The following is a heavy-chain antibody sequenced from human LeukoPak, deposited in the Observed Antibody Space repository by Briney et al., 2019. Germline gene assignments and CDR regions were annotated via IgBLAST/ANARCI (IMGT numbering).Heavy chain of an antibody. Sequence: ASVKVSCKASGYTFTNYDINWVRQATGQGLEWMGWMNPNSGYTGYAQKFQGRVTMTKSTSITTAYMDLSSLRSEDTAVYYCVRGVRIAVAGTHYYFDYWGQGTLVTVSS. CDR2: MNPNSGYT. CDR3: VRGVRIAVAGTHYYFDY. CDR1: GYTFTNYD. V-gene: IGHV1-8*01. D-gene: IGHD6-19*01. J-gene: IGHJ4*02.